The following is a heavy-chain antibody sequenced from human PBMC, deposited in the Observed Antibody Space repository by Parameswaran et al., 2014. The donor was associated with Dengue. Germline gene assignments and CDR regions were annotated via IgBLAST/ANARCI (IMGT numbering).Heavy chain of an antibody. CDR2: IYYSGST. J-gene: IGHJ6*02. D-gene: IGHD3-10*01. Sequence: RWIRQPPGKGLEWIGYIYYSGSTNYNPSLKSRVTISVDTSKNQFSLKLSSVTAADTAVYYCARDSYEGGAYYYYGMDVWGQGTTVTVSS. V-gene: IGHV4-59*01. CDR3: ARDSYEGGAYYYYGMDV.